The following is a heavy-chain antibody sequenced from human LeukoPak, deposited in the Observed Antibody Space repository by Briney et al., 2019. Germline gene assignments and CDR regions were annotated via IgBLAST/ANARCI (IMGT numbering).Heavy chain of an antibody. CDR3: AGQNSIEYGDYF. Sequence: GGSLRLSCAASGFTFSSYWMHWVRQAPGKGLVWVSRISNDGTITNYADSVKGRFTISRDDARNTLYLQMNSLRAEDTAVYFCAGQNSIEYGDYFWGQGTLVTVSS. V-gene: IGHV3-74*01. J-gene: IGHJ4*02. CDR2: ISNDGTIT. D-gene: IGHD4-17*01. CDR1: GFTFSSYW.